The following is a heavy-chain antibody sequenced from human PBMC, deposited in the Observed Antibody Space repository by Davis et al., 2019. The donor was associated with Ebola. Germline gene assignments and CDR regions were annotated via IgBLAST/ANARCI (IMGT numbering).Heavy chain of an antibody. V-gene: IGHV3-23*01. CDR2: ISGSGGST. J-gene: IGHJ4*02. CDR1: GSTFDDYA. CDR3: AKVEGIRYCSSTSCPYYFDY. D-gene: IGHD2-2*01. Sequence: GESLKISCAASGSTFDDYAMSWVRQAPGKGLEWVSAISGSGGSTYYADSVKGRFTISRDNSKNTLYLQMNSLRAEDTAVYYCAKVEGIRYCSSTSCPYYFDYWGQGTLVTVSS.